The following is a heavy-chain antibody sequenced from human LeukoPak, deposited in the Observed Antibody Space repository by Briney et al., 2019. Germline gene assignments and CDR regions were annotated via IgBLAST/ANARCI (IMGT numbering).Heavy chain of an antibody. Sequence: KTSETPSLTCTVSSGSISSSRDFWGWIRQPPGKGLESIRSIYYSGSTYYNPSLKSRVTISVDTSKNQFSLKLSSVTAADTAVYYCARHVEIAVAGPIDYWGQGTLVTVSS. J-gene: IGHJ4*02. CDR2: IYYSGST. CDR1: SGSISSSRDF. V-gene: IGHV4-39*01. D-gene: IGHD6-19*01. CDR3: ARHVEIAVAGPIDY.